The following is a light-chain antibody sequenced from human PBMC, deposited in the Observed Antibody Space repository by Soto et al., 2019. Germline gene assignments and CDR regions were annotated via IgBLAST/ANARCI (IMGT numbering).Light chain of an antibody. V-gene: IGLV2-23*01. J-gene: IGLJ1*01. CDR3: CSYAGSSTPYV. Sequence: QSVLTQPRSVSGSPGQSVTISCTGTGNDVGSYNLVSRYQQHPGKAPKLMIYEGSKRPSGVSNRFSGSKSGNTASLTISGLQAEDEADYYCCSYAGSSTPYVFGTGTKVTVL. CDR2: EGS. CDR1: GNDVGSYNL.